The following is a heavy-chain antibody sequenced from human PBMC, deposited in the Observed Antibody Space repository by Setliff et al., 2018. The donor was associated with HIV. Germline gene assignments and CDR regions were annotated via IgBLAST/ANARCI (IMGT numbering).Heavy chain of an antibody. Sequence: PSETLSLTCTVSGDSINTHYWTWIRQPAGKGLQWIGRIHTSGNTNYNPSLKSRVTISVDTSKSQFSLKLSSLTAADTAVYYCARGRTQWPNYNYFDPWGLGTLVTVSS. J-gene: IGHJ5*02. CDR3: ARGRTQWPNYNYFDP. V-gene: IGHV4-4*07. CDR2: IHTSGNT. CDR1: GDSINTHY. D-gene: IGHD6-19*01.